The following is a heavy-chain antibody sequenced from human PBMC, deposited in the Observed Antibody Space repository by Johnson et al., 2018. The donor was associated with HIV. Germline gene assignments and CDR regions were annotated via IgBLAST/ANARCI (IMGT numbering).Heavy chain of an antibody. Sequence: VQLVESGGGWIQPGGSLRLSCAASGFTFSSYWMHWVRQAPGKGLVWVSRINSDGSSTSYADSVKGRFTISRDNSKNTLYLQMNSLRAEDTAVYYCAREGRLGSYLGGVAFDIWGQGTMVTVSS. J-gene: IGHJ3*02. V-gene: IGHV3-74*01. CDR3: AREGRLGSYLGGVAFDI. CDR1: GFTFSSYW. D-gene: IGHD1-26*01. CDR2: INSDGSST.